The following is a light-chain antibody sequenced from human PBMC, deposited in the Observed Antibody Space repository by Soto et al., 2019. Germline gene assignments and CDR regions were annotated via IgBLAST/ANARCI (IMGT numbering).Light chain of an antibody. CDR1: SSDVGGYNY. CDR2: DVS. V-gene: IGLV2-14*01. Sequence: QSVLTQPASVSGSPGQSITISCTGTSSDVGGYNYVSWYQQHPGKAPKLMIYDVSNRPSGVSNRFSGSKSGNTASLPISGLQAEDEADYYCSSYTSSSTLWVFGGGTKLTVL. J-gene: IGLJ3*02. CDR3: SSYTSSSTLWV.